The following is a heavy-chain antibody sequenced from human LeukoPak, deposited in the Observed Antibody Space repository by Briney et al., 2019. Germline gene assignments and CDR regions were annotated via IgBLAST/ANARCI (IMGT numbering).Heavy chain of an antibody. Sequence: ASVKVSCKASGYSFTSNYIHWVRQAPGQGLEWMGMIYPRDGSTSYAQKFQGRVTVTRDTSTSTVHMELSGLRSDDTAVYYCAREGYDILTGYSEFDYWGQGTLVTVSS. V-gene: IGHV1-46*01. CDR1: GYSFTSNY. J-gene: IGHJ4*02. D-gene: IGHD3-9*01. CDR2: IYPRDGST. CDR3: AREGYDILTGYSEFDY.